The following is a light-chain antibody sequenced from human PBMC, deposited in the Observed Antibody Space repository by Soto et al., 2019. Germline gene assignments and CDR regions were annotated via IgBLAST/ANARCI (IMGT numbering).Light chain of an antibody. Sequence: SALTQPASVSGSPGPSITLSSTGNSSEFGGYNFVSWYQHHPGEAPKLMIYDVSNRPSGVSNRFSGSKSGNTASLTISGLQAEDEADYYCSSYTSSTTLYVFGTGTKVTV. CDR2: DVS. V-gene: IGLV2-14*03. CDR3: SSYTSSTTLYV. CDR1: SSEFGGYNF. J-gene: IGLJ1*01.